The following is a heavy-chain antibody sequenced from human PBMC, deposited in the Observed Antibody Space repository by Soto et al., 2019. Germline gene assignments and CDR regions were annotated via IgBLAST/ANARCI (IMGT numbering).Heavy chain of an antibody. Sequence: QVQLVQSGAEEKKPGASVEVSCKASGYTFTNYYMHWVRQAPGQGLECMGIISPSGGATYAQDFQDRVTLIRDTSTSTAYMELTGLTSKDAAVYFCARDGSSDWLTWLDPWGQGTLVTVSS. CDR1: GYTFTNYY. D-gene: IGHD6-19*01. J-gene: IGHJ5*02. CDR3: ARDGSSDWLTWLDP. V-gene: IGHV1-46*01. CDR2: ISPSGGA.